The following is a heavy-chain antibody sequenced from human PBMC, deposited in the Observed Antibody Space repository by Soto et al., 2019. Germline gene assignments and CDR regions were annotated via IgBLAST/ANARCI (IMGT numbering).Heavy chain of an antibody. CDR2: ISYDGSDK. V-gene: IGHV3-30*09. J-gene: IGHJ6*02. D-gene: IGHD3-22*01. CDR3: ARRAWDSYYAIDV. Sequence: VQLVESGGGEVQPGRSLRLSCAASGFKYTDFALHWVRQVPGKGLEWVAIISYDGSDKYYEDSLKGRFVISRDNTKNTMFLEMNSLRPDDTAVYFFARRAWDSYYAIDVWGQGTTVTVFS. CDR1: GFKYTDFA.